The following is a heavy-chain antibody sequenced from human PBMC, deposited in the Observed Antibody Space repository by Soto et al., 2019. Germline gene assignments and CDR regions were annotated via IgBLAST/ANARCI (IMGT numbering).Heavy chain of an antibody. CDR3: ARDAMIVVAPLRRGMDV. CDR2: IIPIFGTA. D-gene: IGHD3-22*01. CDR1: GGTFSSYA. V-gene: IGHV1-69*01. J-gene: IGHJ6*02. Sequence: SVKVSCKASGGTFSSYAISWVRQAPGQGLEWMGGIIPIFGTANYAQKFQGRVTFTADESTSTAYRELSSLRSEDTAGYYCARDAMIVVAPLRRGMDVWGQGATVTVS.